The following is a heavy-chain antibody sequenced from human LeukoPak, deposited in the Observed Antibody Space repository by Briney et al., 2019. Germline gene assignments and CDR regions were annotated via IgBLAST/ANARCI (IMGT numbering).Heavy chain of an antibody. J-gene: IGHJ6*02. CDR3: ARDTRSLMDV. D-gene: IGHD3-16*02. CDR2: ISSSSGTI. CDR1: GFTFSTYS. V-gene: IGHV3-48*01. Sequence: GGSLRLSCAASGFTFSTYSMNWVRQAPGKGPEWLSYISSSSGTIYYADSVKGRFTISRDNAKSSLYLQMDSLRAEDTAVYYCARDTRSLMDVWGQGTTVTVSS.